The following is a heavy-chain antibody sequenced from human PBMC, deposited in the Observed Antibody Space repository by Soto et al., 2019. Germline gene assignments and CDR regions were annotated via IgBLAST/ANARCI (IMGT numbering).Heavy chain of an antibody. CDR2: IYPGDSDT. CDR1: GYTFTNYW. Sequence: PGESLKISLKDSGYTFTNYWISWVRQMPGKGLEWMGIIYPGDSDTKYNPSFQGQVTISADKSITTTYLRWTSLKASDTAIYYCAASIFYYGMDVWGQGTTVTVSS. J-gene: IGHJ6*02. CDR3: AASIFYYGMDV. V-gene: IGHV5-51*01.